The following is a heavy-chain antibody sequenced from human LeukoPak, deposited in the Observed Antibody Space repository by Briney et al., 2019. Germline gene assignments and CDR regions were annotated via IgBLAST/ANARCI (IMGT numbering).Heavy chain of an antibody. J-gene: IGHJ4*02. CDR2: ISSSGSTI. V-gene: IGHV3-48*03. D-gene: IGHD3-10*01. Sequence: GGSLRLSCAASGFTFSSYEMNWVRQAPGKGLEWVSYISSSGSTIYYADSVKGRFTISRDNAKNSLYLQMNSLRAEDTAVYYCARALRITMVRGVIPPADYWGQGTLVTVSS. CDR1: GFTFSSYE. CDR3: ARALRITMVRGVIPPADY.